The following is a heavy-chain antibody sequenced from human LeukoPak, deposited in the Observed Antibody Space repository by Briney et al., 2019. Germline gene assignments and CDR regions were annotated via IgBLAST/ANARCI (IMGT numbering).Heavy chain of an antibody. V-gene: IGHV3-11*01. CDR2: ISSSGSTI. Sequence: GGSLRLSCAASGFTFSDYYMSWIRQAPGKGLEWVSYISSSGSTIYYADSVKGRFTISRDNAKNSLYLQMNSLRAEDTAVYYCARVQLQLLFAYYYYMDVWGKGTTVTVSS. D-gene: IGHD2-21*02. J-gene: IGHJ6*03. CDR1: GFTFSDYY. CDR3: ARVQLQLLFAYYYYMDV.